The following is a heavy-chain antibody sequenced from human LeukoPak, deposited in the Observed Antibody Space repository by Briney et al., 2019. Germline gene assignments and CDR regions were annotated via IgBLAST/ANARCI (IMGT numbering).Heavy chain of an antibody. J-gene: IGHJ4*02. CDR1: GFTFSSYW. CDR2: ISYDGSSF. CDR3: AKDRPLYSGSQHFDY. Sequence: GGSLRLSCAASGFTFSSYWMSWVRQAPGKGLEWVAVISYDGSSFYYADSVKGRFTISRDNSKSTLYLQMNSLRAEDTAVYYCAKDRPLYSGSQHFDYWGQGTLVTVSS. D-gene: IGHD1-26*01. V-gene: IGHV3-30*18.